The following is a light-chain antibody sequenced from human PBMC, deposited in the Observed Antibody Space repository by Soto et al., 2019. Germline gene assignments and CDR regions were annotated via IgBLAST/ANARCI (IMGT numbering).Light chain of an antibody. V-gene: IGLV2-14*03. Sequence: QSALTQPASVCGSAGQSIAISCTGTSSDVGAYNYVSWYQQYPGKAPKLMIYDVSNRPSGVSDRFSGSKSGNTASLTISGLQAEDEADYYCSSYTTSFTYVFGTGTKLTVL. CDR3: SSYTTSFTYV. CDR1: SSDVGAYNY. J-gene: IGLJ1*01. CDR2: DVS.